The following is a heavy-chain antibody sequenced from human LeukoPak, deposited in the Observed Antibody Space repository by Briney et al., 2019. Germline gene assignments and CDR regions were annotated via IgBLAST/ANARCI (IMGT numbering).Heavy chain of an antibody. J-gene: IGHJ6*02. Sequence: ALVKVSCKASGYTFTSYAMNWVRQAPGQGLEWTGWINTNTGNPTYAQGFTGRFVFSLDTSVSTAYLQISSLKAEDTAVYYCARAILGGYDFYYYYGMDVWGQGTTVTVSS. D-gene: IGHD5-12*01. CDR3: ARAILGGYDFYYYYGMDV. CDR1: GYTFTSYA. V-gene: IGHV7-4-1*02. CDR2: INTNTGNP.